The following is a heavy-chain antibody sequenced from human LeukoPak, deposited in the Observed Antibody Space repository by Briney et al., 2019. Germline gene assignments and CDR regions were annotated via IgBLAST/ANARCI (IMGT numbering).Heavy chain of an antibody. D-gene: IGHD6-13*01. CDR2: ISGSGGST. J-gene: IGHJ4*02. Sequence: PGGSLRLSCAASGFTFSSYAMSWVRQAPGKGLEWVSAISGSGGSTYYTDSVKGRFTISRDNSKNSLYLQMNSLRAKDTAVYYCARDKTAAGPFDYWGQGTLVTVSS. CDR1: GFTFSSYA. V-gene: IGHV3-23*01. CDR3: ARDKTAAGPFDY.